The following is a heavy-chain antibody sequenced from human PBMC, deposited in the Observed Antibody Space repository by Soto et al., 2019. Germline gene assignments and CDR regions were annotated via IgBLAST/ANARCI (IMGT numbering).Heavy chain of an antibody. Sequence: EVRLLESGGGLVQPGGSLRLSCAASGFTFNTYAMNWVRQAPGKGLELVSAVSGSGVTTYYADSGKDRFTISRDNSKNTLYVPINSLRPQDTAVYYCAKKVLYDIVTGIEYFQDWGQGTLVTVSS. V-gene: IGHV3-23*01. D-gene: IGHD3-9*01. CDR2: VSGSGVTT. CDR1: GFTFNTYA. CDR3: AKKVLYDIVTGIEYFQD. J-gene: IGHJ1*01.